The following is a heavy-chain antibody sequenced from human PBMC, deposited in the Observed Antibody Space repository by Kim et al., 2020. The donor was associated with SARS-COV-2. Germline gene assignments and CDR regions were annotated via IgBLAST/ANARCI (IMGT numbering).Heavy chain of an antibody. J-gene: IGHJ5*02. V-gene: IGHV3-74*01. Sequence: ADAVKGRFAISRDNAKNTLYLQMNNLRAEDTAVYYCARRSGSGSFYWFDPWGQGTLVTVSS. CDR3: ARRSGSGSFYWFDP. D-gene: IGHD3-10*01.